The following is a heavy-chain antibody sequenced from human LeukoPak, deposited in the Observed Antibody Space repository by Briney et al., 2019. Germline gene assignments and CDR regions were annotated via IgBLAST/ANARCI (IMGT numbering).Heavy chain of an antibody. CDR1: GGSISSGDYY. J-gene: IGHJ6*03. D-gene: IGHD3-22*01. Sequence: SQTLSLTCTVSGGSISSGDYYWSWIRQPPGKGLEWIGYIYYSGSTYYNPSLKSRVTISVDTSKNQFSLKLSSVTAADTAVYYCARELWYYYDSSGSYYYYYMDVWGKGTTVTVSS. CDR2: IYYSGST. CDR3: ARELWYYYDSSGSYYYYYMDV. V-gene: IGHV4-30-4*08.